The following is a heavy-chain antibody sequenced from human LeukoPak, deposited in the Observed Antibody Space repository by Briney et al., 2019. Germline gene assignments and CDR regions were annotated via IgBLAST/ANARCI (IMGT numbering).Heavy chain of an antibody. D-gene: IGHD3-16*01. CDR1: GFTFGDYA. CDR3: TRAVPYVWGSYGPSNY. Sequence: GGSLRLSCTASGFTFGDYAMSWFRQAPGKGLEWVGFIRSKAYGGTTEYAASVKGRFTISRDDSKSIAYLQMNSLKTEDTAVYYCTRAVPYVWGSYGPSNYWGQGTLVTVSS. J-gene: IGHJ4*02. CDR2: IRSKAYGGTT. V-gene: IGHV3-49*03.